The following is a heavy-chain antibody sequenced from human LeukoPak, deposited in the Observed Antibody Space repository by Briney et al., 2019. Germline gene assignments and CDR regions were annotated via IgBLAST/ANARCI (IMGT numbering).Heavy chain of an antibody. CDR2: IYTSGST. Sequence: SETLSLTCTVSGGSISSYYWSWIRQPAGKGLEWIGRIYTSGSTNYNPSLKSRVTISVDTSKNQFSLKLSSVTAADTAVYYCASGIYDILTGYYMSLDYWGQGTLVTVSS. CDR1: GGSISSYY. CDR3: ASGIYDILTGYYMSLDY. J-gene: IGHJ4*02. V-gene: IGHV4-4*07. D-gene: IGHD3-9*01.